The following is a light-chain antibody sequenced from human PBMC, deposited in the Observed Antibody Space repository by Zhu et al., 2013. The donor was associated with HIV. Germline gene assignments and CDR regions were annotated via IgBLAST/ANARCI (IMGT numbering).Light chain of an antibody. Sequence: QSVLTQPPSVSGAPGQTVTISCTGTRSNIGSSYDVHWYQQFPGTAPKLLIYSDTDRPSGVPDRFSGSTSGSSASLNITGLQVEDEADYYCCSHGGNYQKIFGTGTKVTVL. CDR2: SDT. CDR1: RSNIGSSYD. V-gene: IGLV1-40*01. CDR3: CSHGGNYQKI. J-gene: IGLJ1*01.